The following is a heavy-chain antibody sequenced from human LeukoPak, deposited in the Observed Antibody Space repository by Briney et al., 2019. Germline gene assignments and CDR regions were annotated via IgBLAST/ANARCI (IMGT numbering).Heavy chain of an antibody. Sequence: SGGSLRLSCAASGFTFTSYWVTWVRQAPGKGLEWVANIKEDGSEKHYVDSVKGRFTISRDNAKNSLYLQMNSLRADDTAVYYCARDYGDSIWGQGTLVTVSS. J-gene: IGHJ4*02. CDR1: GFTFTSYW. D-gene: IGHD4-17*01. CDR2: IKEDGSEK. V-gene: IGHV3-7*01. CDR3: ARDYGDSI.